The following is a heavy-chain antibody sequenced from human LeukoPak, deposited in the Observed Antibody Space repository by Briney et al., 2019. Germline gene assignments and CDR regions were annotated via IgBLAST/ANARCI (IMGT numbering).Heavy chain of an antibody. CDR3: AKGSYYDSSGSFYFDY. CDR2: ISGSGDNT. V-gene: IGHV3-23*01. D-gene: IGHD3-22*01. CDR1: GFIFSTYG. Sequence: GGSLRLSCEASGFIFSTYGMHWVRQAPGKGLEWVSGISGSGDNTYYADSVKGRFTISRDNSKNTLYVQVNSLGTEDTAAYYCAKGSYYDSSGSFYFDYWGQGTLVTVSS. J-gene: IGHJ4*02.